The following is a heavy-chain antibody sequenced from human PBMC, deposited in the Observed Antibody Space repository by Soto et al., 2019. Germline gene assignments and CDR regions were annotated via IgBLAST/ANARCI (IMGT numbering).Heavy chain of an antibody. Sequence: PSETLSLTCTVSGGSISSYYWSWIRQRPGKGLEWIGYIYYSGSTNYNPSLKSRVTISVDTSKNQFSLKLNSVTAADTAVYDCARCYGYSSSWPPSFDYWGQGTLVTVSS. CDR2: IYYSGST. V-gene: IGHV4-59*01. J-gene: IGHJ4*02. CDR3: ARCYGYSSSWPPSFDY. D-gene: IGHD6-13*01. CDR1: GGSISSYY.